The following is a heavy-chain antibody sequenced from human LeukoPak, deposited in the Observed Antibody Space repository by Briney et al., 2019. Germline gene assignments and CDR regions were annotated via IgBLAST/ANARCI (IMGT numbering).Heavy chain of an antibody. J-gene: IGHJ4*02. Sequence: SGGSLRLSCAASGFTFSSYAMSWVRQAPGKGLEWVSGISGSGDTPYYADSVKGRFIISRDNSKSTLYLQMNSLRAEDTALYYCARILGSYWTPGYDYWGQGTLVTASS. CDR2: ISGSGDTP. V-gene: IGHV3-23*01. D-gene: IGHD1-26*01. CDR1: GFTFSSYA. CDR3: ARILGSYWTPGYDY.